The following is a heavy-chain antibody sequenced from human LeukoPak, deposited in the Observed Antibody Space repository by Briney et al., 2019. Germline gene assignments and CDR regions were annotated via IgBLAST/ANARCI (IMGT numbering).Heavy chain of an antibody. V-gene: IGHV3-48*03. Sequence: QPGGSLRLSCAASGFTFSSYEMNWVRQAPGKGLEWVSYISSSGSTIYYADSVKGRFTISRDNAKNSLYLQMNSLRAEDTAVYYCATMYLWFGELPSDYWGQGTLVTVSS. CDR1: GFTFSSYE. J-gene: IGHJ4*02. D-gene: IGHD3-10*01. CDR2: ISSSGSTI. CDR3: ATMYLWFGELPSDY.